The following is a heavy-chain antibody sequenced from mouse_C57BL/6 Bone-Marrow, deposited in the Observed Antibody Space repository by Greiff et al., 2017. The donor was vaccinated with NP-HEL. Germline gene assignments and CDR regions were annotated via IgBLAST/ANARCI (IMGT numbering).Heavy chain of an antibody. J-gene: IGHJ1*03. V-gene: IGHV1-81*01. CDR2: IYPRSGNT. CDR1: GYTFTSYG. CDR3: ARCVWARYVEV. Sequence: VQLQQSGAELARPGASVKLSCKASGYTFTSYGISWVKQRTGQGLEWIGEIYPRSGNTYYNAKFQGKATLTADKSSSTAYMELRSLTSEDSAVYFCARCVWARYVEVWGTGTTVTVSS. D-gene: IGHD3-1*01.